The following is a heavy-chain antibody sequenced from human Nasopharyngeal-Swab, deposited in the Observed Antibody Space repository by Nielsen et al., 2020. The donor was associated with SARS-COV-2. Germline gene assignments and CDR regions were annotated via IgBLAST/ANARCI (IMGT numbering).Heavy chain of an antibody. Sequence: GGSLRLSCAASGSNFDDHAMHWARQAPGKGLEWVSGLSWNSGSIGHADSVKGRFIISRDNAKNSLYLQMNSLKTEDTALYYCARARVRGLFGDYGMDVWGQGTTVTVSS. CDR2: LSWNSGSI. V-gene: IGHV3-9*01. D-gene: IGHD3-10*01. CDR3: ARARVRGLFGDYGMDV. CDR1: GSNFDDHA. J-gene: IGHJ6*02.